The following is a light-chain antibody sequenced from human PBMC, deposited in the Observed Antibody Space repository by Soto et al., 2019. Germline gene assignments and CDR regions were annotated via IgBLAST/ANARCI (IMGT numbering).Light chain of an antibody. CDR3: QQYGSSTRT. Sequence: EIVLTQSPGTLSLSPGERATLSCWASQSVRGSSLAWYQQKPGQAPRLLIYGASTRATGIPDRFSGSGSGTDFTLTINRLEPEDFAVYYGQQYGSSTRTFGQGTKVDIK. V-gene: IGKV3-20*01. J-gene: IGKJ1*01. CDR1: QSVRGSS. CDR2: GAS.